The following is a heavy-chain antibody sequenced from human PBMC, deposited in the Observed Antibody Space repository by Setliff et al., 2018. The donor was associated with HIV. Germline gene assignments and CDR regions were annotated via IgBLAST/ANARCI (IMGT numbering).Heavy chain of an antibody. V-gene: IGHV5-51*01. CDR2: IYPDDSNI. CDR3: ARRDGRSMNAFEI. D-gene: IGHD6-13*01. CDR1: DYTFTTYW. J-gene: IGHJ3*02. Sequence: GESLKISCKALDYTFTTYWIGWVRQKPGEGLEWMGIIYPDDSNIRYNPSFQSHVTISADKSIATAYLQVNDLKTSDTATYYCARRDGRSMNAFEIWGPGTMVTVSS.